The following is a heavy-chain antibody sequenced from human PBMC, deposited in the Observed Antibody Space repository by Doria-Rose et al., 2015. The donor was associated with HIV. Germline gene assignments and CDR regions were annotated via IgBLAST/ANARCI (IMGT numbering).Heavy chain of an antibody. CDR2: IDHTGVT. CDR1: DGSFNDYY. CDR3: ARRPHSGAHYRASSYFDR. D-gene: IGHD1-26*01. Sequence: QVQLQQWGAGVLKPSETLSLSCFMYDGSFNDYYWTWIRQTPGKGLEWIGEIDHTGVTNVNSSFKSRVTLLVDRSKVQISLILDSMTAADTAMYYCARRPHSGAHYRASSYFDRWGQGILVTVSS. V-gene: IGHV4-34*01. J-gene: IGHJ4*02.